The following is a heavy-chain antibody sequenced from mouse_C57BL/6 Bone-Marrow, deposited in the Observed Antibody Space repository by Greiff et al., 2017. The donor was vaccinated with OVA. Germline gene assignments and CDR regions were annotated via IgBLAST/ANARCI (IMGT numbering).Heavy chain of an antibody. J-gene: IGHJ3*01. V-gene: IGHV1-19*01. D-gene: IGHD2-2*01. CDR1: GYTFTDYY. Sequence: EVQLQESGPVLVKPGASVKMSCKASGYTFTDYYMNWVKQSHGKSLEWIGVINPYNGGTSYNQKFKGKATLTVDKSSSTAYMELNSLTSEDSAVYYCARWFPWFAYWGQGTLVTVSA. CDR2: INPYNGGT. CDR3: ARWFPWFAY.